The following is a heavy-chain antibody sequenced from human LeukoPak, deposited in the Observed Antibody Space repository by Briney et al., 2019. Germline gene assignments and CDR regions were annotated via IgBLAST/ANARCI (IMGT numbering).Heavy chain of an antibody. Sequence: GGSLRLSCAASGFTFSSYSMNWVRQAPGRGLEWVSYISSSSSTIYYADSVRGRFTISRDNAKNSLYLQMNSLRAEDTAVYYCAREDSYYYGSGSYPFDYWGQGTLVTVSS. J-gene: IGHJ4*02. V-gene: IGHV3-48*01. CDR2: ISSSSSTI. CDR3: AREDSYYYGSGSYPFDY. CDR1: GFTFSSYS. D-gene: IGHD3-10*01.